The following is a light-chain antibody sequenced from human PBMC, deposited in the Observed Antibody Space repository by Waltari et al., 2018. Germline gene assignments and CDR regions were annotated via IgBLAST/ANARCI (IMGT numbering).Light chain of an antibody. J-gene: IGKJ4*01. CDR1: QSVSRY. Sequence: EIVLTQSPATLSLSPGERATLSCRASQSVSRYLAWYQQKPGQAPRLLIYDASNRATGIPARFSGRGSGTDFTLYLSSLGPGGSAGYYCQQRSIWPPLTFGGGTKVEIK. V-gene: IGKV3-11*01. CDR2: DAS. CDR3: QQRSIWPPLT.